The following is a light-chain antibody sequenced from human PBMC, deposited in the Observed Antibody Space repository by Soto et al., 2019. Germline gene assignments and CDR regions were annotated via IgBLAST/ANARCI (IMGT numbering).Light chain of an antibody. Sequence: GLTQSPGTLSLSPGERATLSCRASQSVRNSYLAWYQQKPGQAPRLLIYGASSRATGIPDRFSGSGSGTDFTLTISRLEPEDFAVYYCQQYGSSPWTFGQGTNVDIK. CDR2: GAS. J-gene: IGKJ1*01. CDR3: QQYGSSPWT. V-gene: IGKV3-20*01. CDR1: QSVRNSY.